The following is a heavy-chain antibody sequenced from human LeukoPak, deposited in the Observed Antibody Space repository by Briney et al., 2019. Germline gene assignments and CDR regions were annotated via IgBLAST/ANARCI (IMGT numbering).Heavy chain of an antibody. CDR3: ARVGSYCHCYFDV. V-gene: IGHV4-34*01. CDR1: GGSFSDGFF. Sequence: SVTLSLTCDVYGGSFSDGFFWSWIRQSPGKGLEWIGEINHRGSTNYNPSLKSRVTISLDPSQNQFSLRLTSVTAADTAVDYCARVGSYCHCYFDVWGKGTTVTVSS. CDR2: INHRGST. J-gene: IGHJ6*03.